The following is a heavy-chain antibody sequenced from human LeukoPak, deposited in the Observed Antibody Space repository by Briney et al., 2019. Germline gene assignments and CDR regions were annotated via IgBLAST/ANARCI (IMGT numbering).Heavy chain of an antibody. CDR1: GFTFSSYA. Sequence: GGSLTLSCAASGFTFSSYAMSWVRQAPGKGLEWVSAISGSGGSTYYADFVKGRFTISGDNSKNTLYLQMNSLRAEDTAVYYCAKGCWPRSGSRSFDYWGQGTLVTVSS. V-gene: IGHV3-23*01. J-gene: IGHJ4*02. CDR2: ISGSGGST. CDR3: AKGCWPRSGSRSFDY. D-gene: IGHD1-14*01.